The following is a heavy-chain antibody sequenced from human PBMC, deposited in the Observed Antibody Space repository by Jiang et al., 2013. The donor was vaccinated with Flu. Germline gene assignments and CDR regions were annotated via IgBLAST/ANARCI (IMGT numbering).Heavy chain of an antibody. J-gene: IGHJ5*02. D-gene: IGHD3-16*02. CDR1: SGSLSNYF. Sequence: GLVKPRRPCPSPRTVYSGSLSNYFWTWIRQPPGKGLEWIGEINHGGRANYNPSLKSRVTISVDTSKNQFSLKLSSVTAADTAVYYCTSGFDSAWEVSGAWGQGTLVTVSS. CDR3: TSGFDSAWEVSGA. CDR2: INHGGRA. V-gene: IGHV4-34*01.